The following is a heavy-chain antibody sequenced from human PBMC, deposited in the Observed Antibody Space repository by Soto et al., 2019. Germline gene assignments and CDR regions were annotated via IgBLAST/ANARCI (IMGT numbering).Heavy chain of an antibody. CDR3: ARDAYGDYEDWYFDL. Sequence: QVQLVRSGAEEKKPGASAKVSCKASGYTFTSYAMHWVRQAPGQRLEWMGWINAGNGNTKYSQKFQGRVTITRDTSASTAYMELSSLRSEDTAVYYCARDAYGDYEDWYFDLWGRGTLVTVSS. CDR1: GYTFTSYA. D-gene: IGHD4-17*01. CDR2: INAGNGNT. J-gene: IGHJ2*01. V-gene: IGHV1-3*05.